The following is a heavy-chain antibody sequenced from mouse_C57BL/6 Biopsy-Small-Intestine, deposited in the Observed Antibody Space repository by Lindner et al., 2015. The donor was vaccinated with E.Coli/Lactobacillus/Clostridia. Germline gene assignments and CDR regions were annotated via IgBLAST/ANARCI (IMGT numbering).Heavy chain of an antibody. CDR2: INPNNGGT. CDR1: GYTFTDYN. Sequence: VQLQESGPELVKPGASVKMSCKASGYTFTDYNMHWVKQSHGKSLEWIGYINPNNGGTSYNQKFKGKATLTVNKSSSTAYMELRSLTSEDSAVYYCAIYDYDGAWFAYWGQGDSGHCLC. CDR3: AIYDYDGAWFAY. V-gene: IGHV1-22*01. D-gene: IGHD2-4*01. J-gene: IGHJ3*01.